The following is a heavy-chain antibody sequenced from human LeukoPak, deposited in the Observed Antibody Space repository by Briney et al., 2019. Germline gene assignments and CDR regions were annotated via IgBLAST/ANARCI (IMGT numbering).Heavy chain of an antibody. J-gene: IGHJ3*02. V-gene: IGHV3-23*01. D-gene: IGHD3-22*01. CDR3: AKDLDSSGNFWGTDAFDI. CDR1: GFSFNNAW. CDR2: ISGSGGST. Sequence: GGSLRLSCTPSGTASGFSFNNAWMNWVRQAPGKGLEWVSAISGSGGSTYYVDSVKGRFTISRDNSKNTLYLQMNSLRAEDTAVYYCAKDLDSSGNFWGTDAFDIWGQGTMVTVSS.